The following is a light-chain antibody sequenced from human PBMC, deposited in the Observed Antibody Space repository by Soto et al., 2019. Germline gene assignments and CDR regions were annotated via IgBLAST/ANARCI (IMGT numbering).Light chain of an antibody. Sequence: QSALTQPASVSGSPGQSITISCTGSSSDIGSYNFFSWYQQHVGKAPKLMTYEGSKRPSGVSDRFSASKSGNTASLTISGLQAEDEADYYCCSHAGDHVVCGVGTKVTVL. CDR2: EGS. V-gene: IGLV2-23*01. J-gene: IGLJ2*01. CDR1: SSDIGSYNF. CDR3: CSHAGDHVV.